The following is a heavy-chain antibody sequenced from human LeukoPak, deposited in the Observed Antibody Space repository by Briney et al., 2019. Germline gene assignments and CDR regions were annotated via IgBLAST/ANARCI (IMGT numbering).Heavy chain of an antibody. D-gene: IGHD6-19*01. Sequence: WMGWISAYNGNTNYAQKLQGRVTMTTDTSTSTAYIELRSLRSDDTAVYYCAREARGWYNDYWGQGTLVTVSS. J-gene: IGHJ4*02. V-gene: IGHV1-18*01. CDR3: AREARGWYNDY. CDR2: ISAYNGNT.